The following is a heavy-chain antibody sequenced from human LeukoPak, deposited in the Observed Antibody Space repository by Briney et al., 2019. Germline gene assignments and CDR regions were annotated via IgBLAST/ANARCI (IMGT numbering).Heavy chain of an antibody. Sequence: SGTLSLTCAVSGGSISSSNWWSWVRQPPGKGLEWIGESYHSGSTNYNPSLKSRVTISVDTSRNQFSLKLNSVTAADTAVYYCAKSNGYGLIDIWGQGTMVTVSS. D-gene: IGHD3-22*01. V-gene: IGHV4-4*02. CDR1: GGSISSSNW. CDR3: AKSNGYGLIDI. CDR2: SYHSGST. J-gene: IGHJ3*02.